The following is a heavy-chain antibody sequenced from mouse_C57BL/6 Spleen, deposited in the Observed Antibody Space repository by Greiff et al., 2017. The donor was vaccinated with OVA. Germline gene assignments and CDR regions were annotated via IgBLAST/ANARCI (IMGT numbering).Heavy chain of an antibody. V-gene: IGHV1-81*01. D-gene: IGHD2-5*01. CDR2: IYPRSGNT. CDR1: GYTFTSYG. Sequence: VQLQQSGAELARPGASVKLSCKASGYTFTSYGISWVKQRTGQGLEWIGEIYPRSGNTYYNEKFKGKATLTADKSSSTAYMELRSLTSEDSAVYFCATQNSNYGAMDYWGQGTSVTVSS. J-gene: IGHJ4*01. CDR3: ATQNSNYGAMDY.